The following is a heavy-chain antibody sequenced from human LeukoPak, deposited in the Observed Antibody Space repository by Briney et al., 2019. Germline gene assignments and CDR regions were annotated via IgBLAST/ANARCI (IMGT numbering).Heavy chain of an antibody. Sequence: GSSVKVSCKASGGTFSSYAISWVRQAPGQGLEWMGEIIPIFGTANYAQKFQGRVTITTDESTSTAYMELSSLRSEDTAVYYCALDQPDYYYYYMDVWGKGTTVTVSS. V-gene: IGHV1-69*05. D-gene: IGHD1-14*01. CDR3: ALDQPDYYYYYMDV. J-gene: IGHJ6*03. CDR1: GGTFSSYA. CDR2: IIPIFGTA.